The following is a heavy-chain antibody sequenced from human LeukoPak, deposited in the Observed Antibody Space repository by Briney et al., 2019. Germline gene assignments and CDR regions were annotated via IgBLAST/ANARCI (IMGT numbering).Heavy chain of an antibody. CDR1: GFTFSSYW. J-gene: IGHJ5*02. D-gene: IGHD5-18*01. CDR3: ARCGYSYGLS. Sequence: PGGSLRLSCVASGFTFSSYWIHWVRHGPGKGLEWVSVIYSGGSTYYADSVKGRFTISRDNSKNTLYLQMNSLRAEDTAVYYCARCGYSYGLSWGQGTLVTVSS. V-gene: IGHV3-53*01. CDR2: IYSGGST.